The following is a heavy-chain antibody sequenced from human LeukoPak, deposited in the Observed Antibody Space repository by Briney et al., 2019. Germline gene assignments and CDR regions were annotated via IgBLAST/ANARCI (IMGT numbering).Heavy chain of an antibody. D-gene: IGHD1-1*01. V-gene: IGHV3-7*01. CDR2: IKYDGKEK. CDR3: ARGGTTFEH. Sequence: PGGSLRLSCAASRFTFSSYSMNWVRQAPGKGLEWVANIKYDGKEKYYVDSVKGRFTISRDNAKNSLYLQMNSLRAEDTAVYYCARGGTTFEHWGQGTLVTVSS. CDR1: RFTFSSYS. J-gene: IGHJ4*02.